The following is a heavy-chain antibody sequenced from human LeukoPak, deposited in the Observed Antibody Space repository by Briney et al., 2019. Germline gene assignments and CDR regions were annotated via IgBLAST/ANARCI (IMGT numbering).Heavy chain of an antibody. V-gene: IGHV3-7*01. CDR1: GFTFGGYW. CDR2: IKQDGSEK. D-gene: IGHD3-10*01. Sequence: PGGSLRLSCTASGFTFGGYWMSWVRQAPGKGLEWVANIKQDGSEKYYVDSVEGRFTISRDNAKNSLYLQMNSLRAEDTAVYYCAGDASWSPTRGFDFWGQGTLVTVSS. CDR3: AGDASWSPTRGFDF. J-gene: IGHJ4*02.